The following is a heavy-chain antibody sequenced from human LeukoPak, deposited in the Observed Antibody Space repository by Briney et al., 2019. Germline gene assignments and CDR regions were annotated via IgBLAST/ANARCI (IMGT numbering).Heavy chain of an antibody. D-gene: IGHD6-19*01. CDR1: GYTFTGYY. J-gene: IGHJ4*02. Sequence: ASVKVSCKASGYTFTGYYMHWVRQAPGQGLEWMGWINPNSGSTNYAQKFQGRVTMTRDTSISTAYMELSRLRSDDTAVYYCARLQWLVRAFDYWGQGTLVTVSS. V-gene: IGHV1-2*02. CDR2: INPNSGST. CDR3: ARLQWLVRAFDY.